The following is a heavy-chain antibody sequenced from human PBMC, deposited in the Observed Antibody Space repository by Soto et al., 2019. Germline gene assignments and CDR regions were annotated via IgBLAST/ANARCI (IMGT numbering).Heavy chain of an antibody. Sequence: QVQLVQSGAEVKKPGSSVKVSCKASGGTFSSYAISWVRQAPGQGLEWMGGIIPIFGTANYEQKFQGRVTSTEDLSWSQAYMELSSLRTADTAVYYCASPTREWLPPARDYYYGMDVWGQGTTVTVAS. CDR3: ASPTREWLPPARDYYYGMDV. CDR1: GGTFSSYA. D-gene: IGHD3-3*01. V-gene: IGHV1-69*01. CDR2: IIPIFGTA. J-gene: IGHJ6*02.